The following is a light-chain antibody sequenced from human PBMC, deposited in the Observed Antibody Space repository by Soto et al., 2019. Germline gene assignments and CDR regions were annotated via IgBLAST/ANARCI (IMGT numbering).Light chain of an antibody. CDR3: QSYDNSLSTSI. CDR1: SSNIGAGYD. Sequence: QSVLTQPPSVSGAPGQRVTISCTGSSSNIGAGYDVYWYQQLPGTAPKLLISGNSNRPSGVPDRFSVSKSGTSASLAITGLQAEDEADYYCQSYDNSLSTSIFGGGTKVTVL. CDR2: GNS. V-gene: IGLV1-40*01. J-gene: IGLJ2*01.